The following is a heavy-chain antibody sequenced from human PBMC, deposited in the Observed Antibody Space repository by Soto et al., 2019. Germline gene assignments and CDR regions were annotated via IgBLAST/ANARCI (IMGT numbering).Heavy chain of an antibody. CDR2: MNPNSGNT. V-gene: IGHV1-8*01. J-gene: IGHJ6*02. D-gene: IGHD1-1*01. Sequence: QVQLVQSGAEVKKPGASVKVSCKASGYTFTSYDINWVRQATGQGLEGMGWMNPNSGNTGYAQKFQGRVTMIRNTSISTAYMELSSLRSEDTAVYYCARDRTGTTSTDVWGQGTTVTGSS. CDR3: ARDRTGTTSTDV. CDR1: GYTFTSYD.